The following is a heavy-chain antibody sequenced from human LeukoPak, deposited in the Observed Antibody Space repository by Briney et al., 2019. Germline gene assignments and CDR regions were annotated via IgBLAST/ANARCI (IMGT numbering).Heavy chain of an antibody. CDR3: ARTWELLPDFDY. CDR1: GFTFSSYW. J-gene: IGHJ4*02. Sequence: SGGSLRLSCAASGFTFSSYWLHWVRQAPGKGLVWVSRINSDGSSTRYADSVKGRFTISRDNAKNTLYLQMNSLRAEDTAVYYCARTWELLPDFDYWGQGTLVTVSS. V-gene: IGHV3-74*01. CDR2: INSDGSST. D-gene: IGHD1-26*01.